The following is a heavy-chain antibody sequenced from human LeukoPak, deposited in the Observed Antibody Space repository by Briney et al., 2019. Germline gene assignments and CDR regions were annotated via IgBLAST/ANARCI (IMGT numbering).Heavy chain of an antibody. CDR1: GFIFSENA. Sequence: GGSLRLSCVASGFIFSENAMNWVRQAPGKGLEWLSHTDADGWKTYYADSVRGRFTMSRDNAKNSLYLQMNSLRAEDTAVYYCAKDGYSSGWSYYFDYWGQGTLVTVSS. D-gene: IGHD6-19*01. J-gene: IGHJ4*02. CDR2: TDADGWKT. V-gene: IGHV3-48*01. CDR3: AKDGYSSGWSYYFDY.